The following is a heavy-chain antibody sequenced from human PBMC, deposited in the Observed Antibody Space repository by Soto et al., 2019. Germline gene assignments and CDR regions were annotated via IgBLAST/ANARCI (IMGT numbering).Heavy chain of an antibody. Sequence: GGSLRLSCAAYGFNFNIYAMNWVRQAPGKGLEWVACIIGNSEATYYADSVKGRFTISRDNSNHILYLQLSSLRVEDTAIYYCAKDLRPDGRYDLAYWGQGTQVTVSS. CDR1: GFNFNIYA. D-gene: IGHD3-3*01. J-gene: IGHJ4*02. CDR3: AKDLRPDGRYDLAY. V-gene: IGHV3-23*01. CDR2: IIGNSEAT.